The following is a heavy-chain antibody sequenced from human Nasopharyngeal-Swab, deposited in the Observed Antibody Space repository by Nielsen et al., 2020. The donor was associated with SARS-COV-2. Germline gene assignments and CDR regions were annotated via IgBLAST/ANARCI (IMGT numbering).Heavy chain of an antibody. Sequence: GSLRLSCTVSGASISSYYWSWIRQPPGKGLEWVAYSHYSGSTNYNPSLKSRVIMSVDASKRQFSLMLTSVTAADTAVYYCARGFDYWGQGTLVTVSS. V-gene: IGHV4-59*08. CDR2: SHYSGST. CDR3: ARGFDY. J-gene: IGHJ4*02. CDR1: GASISSYY.